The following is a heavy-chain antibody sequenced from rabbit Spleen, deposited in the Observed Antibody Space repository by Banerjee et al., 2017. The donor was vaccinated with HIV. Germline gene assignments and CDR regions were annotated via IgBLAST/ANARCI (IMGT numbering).Heavy chain of an antibody. Sequence: QEQLKESGGGLVQPGGSLKLSCKASGFTLSSYYMNWVRQAPGKGLELIACIEAGSSGFTYFASWAKGRFTISKTSSTTVTLQMTSLTAADTATYFCARGAGYADYGIPYDMDLWGPGTLVTVS. D-gene: IGHD6-1*01. CDR2: IEAGSSGFT. J-gene: IGHJ6*01. CDR1: GFTLSSYYM. V-gene: IGHV1S45*01. CDR3: ARGAGYADYGIPYDMDL.